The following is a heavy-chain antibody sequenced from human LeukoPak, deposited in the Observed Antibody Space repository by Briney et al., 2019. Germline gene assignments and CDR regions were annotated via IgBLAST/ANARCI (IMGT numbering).Heavy chain of an antibody. D-gene: IGHD1/OR15-1a*01. V-gene: IGHV3-23*01. Sequence: GGSLRLSCAASGFTFSSYAMSWVRQAPGKGLEWVSAIGGRGDSTYYADSVKGRFTISRDNSKNTLYLQMNSLRAEDTAVYYCAKDRWDNSPLTYMDVWGKGTTVTVSS. CDR3: AKDRWDNSPLTYMDV. CDR1: GFTFSSYA. CDR2: IGGRGDST. J-gene: IGHJ6*03.